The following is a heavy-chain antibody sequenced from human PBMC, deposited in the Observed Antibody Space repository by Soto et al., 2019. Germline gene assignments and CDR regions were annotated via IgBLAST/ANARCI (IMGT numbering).Heavy chain of an antibody. CDR2: ICSGGST. CDR1: GLSVSSSD. CDR3: STSSRNEYHFAMDA. J-gene: IGHJ6*02. D-gene: IGHD6-6*01. Sequence: EVHLVETGGGLIQPGGSLRLSCAASGLSVSSSDMSWVRQASGKGLEWVSVICSGGSTHDADSVKGRFTISRDNSKNTVHLQMNSLRVDDTAVYFCSTSSRNEYHFAMDAWGQGTTVIVSS. V-gene: IGHV3-53*02.